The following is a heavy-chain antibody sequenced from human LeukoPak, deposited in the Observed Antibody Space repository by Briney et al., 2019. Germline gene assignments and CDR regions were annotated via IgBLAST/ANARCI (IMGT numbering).Heavy chain of an antibody. CDR2: ISSNGGST. CDR1: GFTFSSYA. D-gene: IGHD2-2*01. V-gene: IGHV3-64*01. J-gene: IGHJ5*02. Sequence: GGSLRLSCAPSGFTFSSYAMHWVRQAPGKGVEYVSAISSNGGSTYYANSVKGRFTISRDNSKNTLYLQMGSLRAEDMAVYYCARDGCSSTSCYANWFDPWGQGTLVTVSS. CDR3: ARDGCSSTSCYANWFDP.